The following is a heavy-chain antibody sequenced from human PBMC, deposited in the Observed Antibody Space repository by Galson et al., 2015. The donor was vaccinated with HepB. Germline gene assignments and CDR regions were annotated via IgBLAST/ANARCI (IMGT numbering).Heavy chain of an antibody. CDR1: GFTFSSHG. V-gene: IGHV3-33*01. J-gene: IGHJ4*02. Sequence: SLRLSCAASGFTFSSHGMHWVRQAPGKGLEWVAAIWYDGSYEYYVDSVKGRFTISRDNSKQTLYLQMNSLRAEDTAVYYCARDGMPYSSTWYYFDYWGQGTLVTVPS. CDR2: IWYDGSYE. CDR3: ARDGMPYSSTWYYFDY. D-gene: IGHD6-13*01.